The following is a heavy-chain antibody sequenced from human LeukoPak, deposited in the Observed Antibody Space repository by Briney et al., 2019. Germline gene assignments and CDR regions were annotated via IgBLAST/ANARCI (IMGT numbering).Heavy chain of an antibody. CDR3: ARVSVYYDSSGYLDY. CDR1: GSTFSSYA. Sequence: SVKVSCKASGSTFSSYAISWVRQAPGQGLEWMGGIIPIFGTANYAQKFQGRVTITTDESTSTAYMELSSLRSEDTAVYYCARVSVYYDSSGYLDYWGQGTLVTVSS. CDR2: IIPIFGTA. V-gene: IGHV1-69*05. J-gene: IGHJ4*02. D-gene: IGHD3-22*01.